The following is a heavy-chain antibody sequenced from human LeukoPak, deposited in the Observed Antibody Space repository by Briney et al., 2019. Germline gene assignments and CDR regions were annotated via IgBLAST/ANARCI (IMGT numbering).Heavy chain of an antibody. V-gene: IGHV4-4*07. CDR1: GISISSYY. D-gene: IGHD1-1*01. CDR3: AGGPSGTAFDD. J-gene: IGHJ4*01. Sequence: SETLSLTCAVSGISISSYYWSWIRQPAGKGLEWIGRIYTSGNTNYKPSLKSRLTISVDKSKNHLSLKLTSLTAADTAFYYCAGGPSGTAFDDWGHGTLVTVSS. CDR2: IYTSGNT.